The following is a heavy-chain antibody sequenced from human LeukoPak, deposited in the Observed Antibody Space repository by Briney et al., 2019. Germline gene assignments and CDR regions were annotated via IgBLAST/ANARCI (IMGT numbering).Heavy chain of an antibody. D-gene: IGHD4-23*01. Sequence: GGSLRLSCEASGFIFSNYWMSWVRQAPGKGLEWVANMNKDGSVNYHADFTKGRFTFSRDNAKNSLYVQMNSLRAEDTAVYYCARRDLGTLVEAPLDPWGLGTLVTVSS. CDR1: GFIFSNYW. CDR3: ARRDLGTLVEAPLDP. J-gene: IGHJ5*02. V-gene: IGHV3-7*03. CDR2: MNKDGSVN.